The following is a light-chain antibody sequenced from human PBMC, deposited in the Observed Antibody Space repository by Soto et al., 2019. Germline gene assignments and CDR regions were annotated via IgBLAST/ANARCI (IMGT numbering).Light chain of an antibody. Sequence: QSVLTQPPSVSGAPGQRVTISCTGCSSNIGAGYDVHWYQQLPGTAPKLLIYGNTNRPSGVPDRFSGSKSGTSASLAITGLQAEDEADYYYQSYDSSLSGVFGGGTKLTVL. CDR1: SSNIGAGYD. CDR3: QSYDSSLSGV. CDR2: GNT. J-gene: IGLJ2*01. V-gene: IGLV1-40*01.